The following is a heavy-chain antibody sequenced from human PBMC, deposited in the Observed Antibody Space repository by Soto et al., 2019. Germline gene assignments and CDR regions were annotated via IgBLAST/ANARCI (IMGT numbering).Heavy chain of an antibody. Sequence: LSLPSTVSGGSISSSSYYWGFIRQPPGKGLEWVAVISYDGRKTYYADSVKGRFTISRDISKNTLYLQMNSLRAEDTAVYYCAKFWGPIPATVDDYWGQGTLVTVSS. V-gene: IGHV3-30*18. D-gene: IGHD6-13*01. CDR3: AKFWGPIPATVDDY. J-gene: IGHJ4*02. CDR1: GGSISSSS. CDR2: ISYDGRKT.